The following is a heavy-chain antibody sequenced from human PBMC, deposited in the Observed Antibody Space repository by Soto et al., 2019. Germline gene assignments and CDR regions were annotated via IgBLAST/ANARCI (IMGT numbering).Heavy chain of an antibody. D-gene: IGHD3-10*01. CDR3: ARLVTMVRGALDI. V-gene: IGHV5-51*01. J-gene: IGHJ3*02. CDR1: GYSFTSYW. Sequence: PGESLKISCKGSGYSFTSYWIGWVRQMPGKGLELMGIIYPGDSDTRYSPSFQGQVTISADKSISTAYLQWSSLKASDTAMYYCARLVTMVRGALDIWGQGTMVTISS. CDR2: IYPGDSDT.